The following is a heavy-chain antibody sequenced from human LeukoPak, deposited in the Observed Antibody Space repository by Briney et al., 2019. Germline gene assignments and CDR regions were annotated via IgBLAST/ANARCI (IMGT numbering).Heavy chain of an antibody. D-gene: IGHD6-13*01. V-gene: IGHV4-39*01. Sequence: SETLSLTCTVSGGSISSSSYYWGWIRQPPGKGLEWIGSIYYSGSTYYNPSLKSRVTISVDTSENQFSLKLSSVTAADTAVYYCARPGNSSSWRSGLMGAFDIWGQGTMVTVSS. CDR2: IYYSGST. CDR1: GGSISSSSYY. J-gene: IGHJ3*02. CDR3: ARPGNSSSWRSGLMGAFDI.